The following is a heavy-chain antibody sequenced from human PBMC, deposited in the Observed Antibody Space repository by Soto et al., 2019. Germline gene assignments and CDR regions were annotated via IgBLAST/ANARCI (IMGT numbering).Heavy chain of an antibody. CDR2: VIPIFQTP. D-gene: IGHD3-10*01. CDR3: ARVSRGPIDN. Sequence: QAQLVQSGAEVKKPGSSVKVSCKASGGSFSDYTINWVRQAPGQGLEWMGGVIPIFQTPTYAQNFQGRVTITEDESTSTAYMELNSLTSGDTAGYYCARVSRGPIDNWGQGTLVTVAS. V-gene: IGHV1-69*01. J-gene: IGHJ4*02. CDR1: GGSFSDYT.